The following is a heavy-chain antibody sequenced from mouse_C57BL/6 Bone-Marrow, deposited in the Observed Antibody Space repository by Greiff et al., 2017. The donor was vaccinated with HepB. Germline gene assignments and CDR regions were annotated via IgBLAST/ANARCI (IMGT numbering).Heavy chain of an antibody. V-gene: IGHV1-5*01. Sequence: EVQLQQSGTVLARPGASVKMSCKTSGYTFTSYWMHWVQQRPGQGLEWIGAIYPGNSDTSYNQKFKGKAKLTAVTSASTAYMELSSLTNEDSAVYYCTSYDSNFAWFAYWGQGTLVTVSA. D-gene: IGHD2-5*01. CDR2: IYPGNSDT. CDR1: GYTFTSYW. J-gene: IGHJ3*01. CDR3: TSYDSNFAWFAY.